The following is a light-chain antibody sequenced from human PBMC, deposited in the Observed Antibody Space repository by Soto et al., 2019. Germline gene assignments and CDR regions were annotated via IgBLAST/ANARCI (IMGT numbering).Light chain of an antibody. Sequence: EIVLTQSPDTLSVSPGERATLSCRASQSVTSSYLAWYQQKPGQAPRLVIHGASNRAAGIPDRFSGRGSGTDFTLTISRLEPEDFAVYYCQQYGSSPLYTFGQGTKVEIK. J-gene: IGKJ2*01. V-gene: IGKV3-20*01. CDR1: QSVTSSY. CDR2: GAS. CDR3: QQYGSSPLYT.